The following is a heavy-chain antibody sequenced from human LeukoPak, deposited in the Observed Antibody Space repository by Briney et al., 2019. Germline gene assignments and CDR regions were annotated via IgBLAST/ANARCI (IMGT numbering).Heavy chain of an antibody. CDR1: GFTFSSYG. CDR3: ARGRDGYLGYFDY. CDR2: ISSSSSYI. J-gene: IGHJ4*02. D-gene: IGHD5-24*01. V-gene: IGHV3-21*01. Sequence: GGSLRLSCAASGFTFSSYGMNWVRQAPGKGLEWVSSISSSSSYIYYADSVKGRFTISRDNAKNSLYLQMNSLRAEDTAVYYCARGRDGYLGYFDYWGQGTLVTVSS.